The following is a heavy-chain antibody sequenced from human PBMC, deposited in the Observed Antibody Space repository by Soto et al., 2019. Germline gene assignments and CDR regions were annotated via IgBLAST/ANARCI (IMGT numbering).Heavy chain of an antibody. J-gene: IGHJ4*02. CDR1: GVTFRSYA. CDR3: AKGGQSSSWYGFDY. CDR2: ISGSGDTT. V-gene: IGHV3-23*01. Sequence: PGGSLRLSCAASGVTFRSYAMSWVRQAPGKGLEWVSAISGSGDTTQYADSVKGRFTISRDNSKSTLWLQMSSLRADDTAVYYCAKGGQSSSWYGFDYWGQGTLVTVSS. D-gene: IGHD6-13*01.